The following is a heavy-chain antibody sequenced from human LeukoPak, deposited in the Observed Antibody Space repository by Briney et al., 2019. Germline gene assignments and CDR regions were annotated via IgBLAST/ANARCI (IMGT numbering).Heavy chain of an antibody. CDR2: IYYSGST. V-gene: IGHV4-39*07. CDR1: GGSISSSNYY. J-gene: IGHJ3*02. Sequence: PSETLSLTCTVSGGSISSSNYYWAWIRQPPGKGLEWIGSIYYSGSTYYNPSLKSRVTISVGTSKTQFSLKLSSVTAADTALYYCARATDMIRGVIGAFDIWGQGTMVTVSS. D-gene: IGHD3-10*01. CDR3: ARATDMIRGVIGAFDI.